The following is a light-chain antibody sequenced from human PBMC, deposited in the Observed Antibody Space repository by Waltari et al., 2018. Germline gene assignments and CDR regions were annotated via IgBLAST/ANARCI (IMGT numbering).Light chain of an antibody. Sequence: QSVLTQPPSVSAAPGQKVPISCSGSSSNIGKKYVSWSQQLPGTAPKLPIYDNNKRPSGIPDRFSGSKSGTSATLGITGLQTGDEADYYCGTWDSSLSAVVFGGGTKLTVL. J-gene: IGLJ2*01. V-gene: IGLV1-51*01. CDR1: SSNIGKKY. CDR2: DNN. CDR3: GTWDSSLSAVV.